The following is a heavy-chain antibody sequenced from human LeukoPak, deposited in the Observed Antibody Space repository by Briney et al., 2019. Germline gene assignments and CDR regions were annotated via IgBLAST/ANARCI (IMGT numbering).Heavy chain of an antibody. D-gene: IGHD7-27*01. V-gene: IGHV1-8*01. J-gene: IGHJ4*02. CDR2: MSPNSGNT. CDR1: GYTFTSYD. Sequence: ASVKVSCKASGYTFTSYDINWMRQATGQGLEWMGWMSPNSGNTGYAQKFQGRVTMTRDTSIGTAYLELSSRRSEDSAVYYCVRTPPNWGADFWGQGTLVTVSS. CDR3: VRTPPNWGADF.